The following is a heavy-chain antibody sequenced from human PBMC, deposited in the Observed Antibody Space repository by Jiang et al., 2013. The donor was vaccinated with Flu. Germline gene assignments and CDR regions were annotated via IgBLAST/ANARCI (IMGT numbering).Heavy chain of an antibody. Sequence: GLVQPGGSLRLSCVVSGFTFRSYSMSWVRQAPGKGLEWVASIKEDGTDKKYVDSVRGRFTISRDNAKNSLYLRMDSLRADDTALYYCARVIRLSVDTHFDHWGQGTLVTASS. CDR1: GFTFRSYS. D-gene: IGHD5-18*01. V-gene: IGHV3-7*03. CDR3: ARVIRLSVDTHFDH. J-gene: IGHJ4*02. CDR2: IKEDGTDK.